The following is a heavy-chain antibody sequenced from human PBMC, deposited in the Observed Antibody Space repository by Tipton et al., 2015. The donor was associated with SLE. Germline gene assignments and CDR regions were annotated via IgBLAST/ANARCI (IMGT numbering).Heavy chain of an antibody. V-gene: IGHV3-66*01. CDR2: IYSGGST. CDR1: GFTVSSNY. Sequence: SLRLSCAASGFTVSSNYMSWVRQAPGKGLEWVSVIYSGGSTYYADSVKGRFTISRDNSKNTLYLQMNSLRAEDTAVYYCARVAAASPFDYWGQGTLVTVSS. CDR3: ARVAAASPFDY. D-gene: IGHD6-13*01. J-gene: IGHJ4*02.